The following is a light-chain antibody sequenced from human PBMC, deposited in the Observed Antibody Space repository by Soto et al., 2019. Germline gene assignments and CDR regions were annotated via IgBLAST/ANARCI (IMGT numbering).Light chain of an antibody. V-gene: IGLV2-23*01. CDR3: CSYAGGSVV. Sequence: QSALTQPASVSGSPGLSITISCTGTSSDVGNYNLVSWYQQHPGKAPQLMIYEGSKRPSGVSNRFSGSKSGNTASLTISGLQADDEADYSCCSYAGGSVVFGTGTKLTVL. J-gene: IGLJ1*01. CDR1: SSDVGNYNL. CDR2: EGS.